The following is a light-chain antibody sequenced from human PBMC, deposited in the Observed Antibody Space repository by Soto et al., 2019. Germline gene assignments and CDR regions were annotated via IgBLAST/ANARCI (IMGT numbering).Light chain of an antibody. Sequence: VLTQSPDTVCLYHGDTATLSCRASQSVDRYVAWYQQKLGQAPRLLICDAYTRATGVGDRFTGSGSATDFSLTITSLEPEDFAVYYCQQRGKWPSTLGPGTRLEIK. J-gene: IGKJ5*01. CDR3: QQRGKWPST. CDR1: QSVDRY. CDR2: DAY. V-gene: IGKV3-11*01.